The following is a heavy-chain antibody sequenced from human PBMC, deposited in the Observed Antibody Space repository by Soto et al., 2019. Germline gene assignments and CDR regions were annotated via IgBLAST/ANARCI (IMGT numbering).Heavy chain of an antibody. CDR3: ARESGSLHRYYYGMDV. D-gene: IGHD2-15*01. CDR1: GYTFTSYG. V-gene: IGHV1-69*13. Sequence: GASVKVSCKASGYTFTSYGISWVRQAPGQGLEWMGGIIPIIGTANYAQKFQGRVTITADESTSTAYMELSSLRSEDTAVYYCARESGSLHRYYYGMDVWGQGTTVTVSS. J-gene: IGHJ6*02. CDR2: IIPIIGTA.